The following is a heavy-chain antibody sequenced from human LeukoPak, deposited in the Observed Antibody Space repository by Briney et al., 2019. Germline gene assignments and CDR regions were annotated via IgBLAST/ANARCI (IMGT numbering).Heavy chain of an antibody. V-gene: IGHV4-59*08. CDR3: ARHKSPLPLH. Sequence: SETLSLTCTVSGGSISSYYWSWIRQPPGKGLEWIGSIYYSGSTNYNPSLKSRVTISVDTSKNQFSLNLTSVTAADTAVYYCARHKSPLPLHWGQGTLVTVSS. D-gene: IGHD3-10*01. J-gene: IGHJ4*02. CDR2: IYYSGST. CDR1: GGSISSYY.